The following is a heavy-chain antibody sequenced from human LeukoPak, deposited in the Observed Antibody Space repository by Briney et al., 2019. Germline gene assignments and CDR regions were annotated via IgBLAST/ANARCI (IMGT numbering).Heavy chain of an antibody. CDR1: GFTFSSYA. V-gene: IGHV3-23*01. CDR3: ARDLSRSIDY. CDR2: ITGSGGST. Sequence: QTGGSLRLSCADSGFTFSSYAFTWVRQAPGKGLEWVSTITGSGGSTYYADSVKGRFSISRDNSNNTLYLQMNSLRAEDTAVYYCARDLSRSIDYWGQGTLVTVSS. D-gene: IGHD1-26*01. J-gene: IGHJ4*02.